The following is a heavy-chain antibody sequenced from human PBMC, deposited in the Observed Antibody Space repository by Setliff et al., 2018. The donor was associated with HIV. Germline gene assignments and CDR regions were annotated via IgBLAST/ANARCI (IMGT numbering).Heavy chain of an antibody. V-gene: IGHV1-2*02. CDR1: GYTFTGYY. Sequence: ASVKVSCKASGYTFTGYYMHWVRQAPGQGLEWMGWINPNSGGTNYAQKFQGRVTMTRDTSISTAYMELNNLKFEDTAVYYCARARRDSYDRGRRSHYYIDVWGKGTTVTVSS. CDR2: INPNSGGT. CDR3: ARARRDSYDRGRRSHYYIDV. D-gene: IGHD3-22*01. J-gene: IGHJ6*03.